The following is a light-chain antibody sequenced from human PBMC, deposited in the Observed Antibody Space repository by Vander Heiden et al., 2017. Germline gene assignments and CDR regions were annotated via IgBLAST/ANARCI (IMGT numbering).Light chain of an antibody. CDR2: EVT. J-gene: IGLJ2*01. V-gene: IGLV2-8*01. CDR1: SNDVGGYNY. CDR3: SSYTGSNNLI. Sequence: QSALTPPPSASGSPGQSVAISCTGTSNDVGGYNYVSWYQHHPGKAPKLMIYEVTKRPSGVPDRFSGSKSGNTASLTVSGLQTEDEADYYCSSYTGSNNLIFGGGTKLTVL.